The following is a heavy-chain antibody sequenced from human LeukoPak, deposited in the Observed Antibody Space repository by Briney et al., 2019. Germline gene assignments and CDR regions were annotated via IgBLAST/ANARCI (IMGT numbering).Heavy chain of an antibody. CDR2: IYSGGST. Sequence: GGSLRLSCAASGFTVSSNYTSWVRQAPGKGLEWVSVIYSGGSTYYADSVKGRFTISRDNAKNSLYLQMNSLRAEDTAVYYCATLSGSYLKVDYWGQGTLVTVSS. CDR1: GFTVSSNY. D-gene: IGHD3-10*01. V-gene: IGHV3-66*01. J-gene: IGHJ4*02. CDR3: ATLSGSYLKVDY.